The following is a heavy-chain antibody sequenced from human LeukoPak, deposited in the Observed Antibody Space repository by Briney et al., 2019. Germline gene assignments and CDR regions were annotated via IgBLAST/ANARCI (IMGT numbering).Heavy chain of an antibody. V-gene: IGHV1-18*01. J-gene: IGHJ4*02. Sequence: ASVKVSCKASGYTFTSFGISWVRQAPGQGLEWMGWISAYNGHTNYAQKLQGRDTMTTDTSTSTAYMEIRSLRSDDTAVYYCSRDLGVDTTMIFFDYWGQGSLVTVSS. CDR2: ISAYNGHT. CDR3: SRDLGVDTTMIFFDY. D-gene: IGHD5-18*01. CDR1: GYTFTSFG.